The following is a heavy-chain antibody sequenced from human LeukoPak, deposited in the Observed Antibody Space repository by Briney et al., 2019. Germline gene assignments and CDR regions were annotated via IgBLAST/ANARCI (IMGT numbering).Heavy chain of an antibody. J-gene: IGHJ4*02. CDR2: IYYSGTT. Sequence: PSETLSLTCTVSGGSISSSSYYWGWIRQPPGKGLEWIGSIYYSGTTYYNPSLKSRVTISVDTSKNQFSLKLSSVTAADTAVYYCARLPKSSVSLPVFDYWGQGTLVTVSS. V-gene: IGHV4-39*01. CDR3: ARLPKSSVSLPVFDY. CDR1: GGSISSSSYY.